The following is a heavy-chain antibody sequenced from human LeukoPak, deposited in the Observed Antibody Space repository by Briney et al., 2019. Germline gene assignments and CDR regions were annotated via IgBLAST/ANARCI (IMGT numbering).Heavy chain of an antibody. J-gene: IGHJ1*01. D-gene: IGHD4-17*01. Sequence: GGSLRLSCAASGFTFSSYAMHWVRQAPGKGLEWVAVISYDGSNKYYADSVKGRFTISRDNSKNTLYLQMNSLRAEDTAVYYCARAPTTVTSGYFQHWGQGTLVTVSS. CDR1: GFTFSSYA. CDR3: ARAPTTVTSGYFQH. CDR2: ISYDGSNK. V-gene: IGHV3-30*01.